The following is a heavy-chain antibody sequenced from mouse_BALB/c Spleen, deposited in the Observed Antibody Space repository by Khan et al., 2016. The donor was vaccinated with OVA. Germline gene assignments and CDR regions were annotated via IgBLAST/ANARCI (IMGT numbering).Heavy chain of an antibody. CDR1: GFPLTSYG. D-gene: IGHD2-3*01. J-gene: IGHJ3*01. Sequence: QVQLKQLGPGLVQPSQSLSITCTVSGFPLTSYGVHWVRQSPGKGPEWLGVIWRGGSTDYNAAFMPRLSITKYNSKSQFFFKMNSLQADDTAIYYCDPDGYWFAYWGQGTLVTVSA. CDR2: IWRGGST. CDR3: DPDGYWFAY. V-gene: IGHV2-5*01.